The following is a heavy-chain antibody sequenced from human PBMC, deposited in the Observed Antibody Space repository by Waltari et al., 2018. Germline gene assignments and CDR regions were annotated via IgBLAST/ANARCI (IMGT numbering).Heavy chain of an antibody. J-gene: IGHJ4*02. CDR2: INTDNGDT. Sequence: QVQLVQSGAEVDKPGASVKVSCMTSGYTFPNYGIHWVRQAPGQRLEWMGWINTDNGDTQFSPKFQIRVTFTRDTFASTVYMELSSLTSEDTAVYYCARGLHRTAWIVDYWGQGTLVTVSS. CDR3: ARGLHRTAWIVDY. D-gene: IGHD1-1*01. CDR1: GYTFPNYG. V-gene: IGHV1-3*04.